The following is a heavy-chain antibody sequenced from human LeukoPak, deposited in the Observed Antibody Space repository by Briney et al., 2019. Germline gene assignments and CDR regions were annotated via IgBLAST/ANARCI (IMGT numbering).Heavy chain of an antibody. CDR2: ISHSGST. J-gene: IGHJ4*02. Sequence: SETLSLTCGVYGGSFTAYYWTWIRQSPGKGLEWIGEISHSGSTDYNPSLGSRVTISQDTSRNQFSLKVTSLTAADTAVYFCARGGKVAGYRKPLKSHFESWGQGTLVTVSP. D-gene: IGHD6-19*01. CDR3: ARGGKVAGYRKPLKSHFES. CDR1: GGSFTAYY. V-gene: IGHV4-34*01.